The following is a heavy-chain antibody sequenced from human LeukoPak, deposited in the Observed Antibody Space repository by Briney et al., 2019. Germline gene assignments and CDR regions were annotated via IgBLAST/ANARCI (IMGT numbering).Heavy chain of an antibody. J-gene: IGHJ4*02. D-gene: IGHD1-14*01. Sequence: PGGSLRLSCAASGFTFSSYSMNWVRQAPGKGLEWVSSISSSSSYIYYADPVKGRFTISRDNAKNSLYLQMNSLRAEDTAVYYCARATTRSGTVDYWGQGTLVTVSS. V-gene: IGHV3-21*01. CDR1: GFTFSSYS. CDR2: ISSSSSYI. CDR3: ARATTRSGTVDY.